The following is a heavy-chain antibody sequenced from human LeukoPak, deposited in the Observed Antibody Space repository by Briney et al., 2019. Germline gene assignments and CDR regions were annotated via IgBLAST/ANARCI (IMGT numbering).Heavy chain of an antibody. CDR3: ASGMGGGNGW. CDR2: IYYTGSA. J-gene: IGHJ1*01. Sequence: SETLSLTCTVSGASISTYYWSWIRQPPGKGLEWIGYIYYTGSASYNPSLKSRVTISVDTSKNQFSLKLSSVTAADTAVYYCASGMGGGNGWWGQGTLVTVSS. D-gene: IGHD1-26*01. CDR1: GASISTYY. V-gene: IGHV4-59*01.